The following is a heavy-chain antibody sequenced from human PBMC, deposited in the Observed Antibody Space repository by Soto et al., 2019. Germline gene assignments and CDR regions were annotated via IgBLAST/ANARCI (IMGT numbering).Heavy chain of an antibody. Sequence: HPGGSLRLSCAASGFTFSSYAMHWVRQAPGKGLEWVAVISYDGSNKYYADSVKGRFTISRDNSKNTLYLQMNSLRAEDTAVYYCASISSIAARLYYYYGMDVWGQGTTVTVSS. CDR3: ASISSIAARLYYYYGMDV. V-gene: IGHV3-30-3*01. D-gene: IGHD6-6*01. CDR1: GFTFSSYA. CDR2: ISYDGSNK. J-gene: IGHJ6*02.